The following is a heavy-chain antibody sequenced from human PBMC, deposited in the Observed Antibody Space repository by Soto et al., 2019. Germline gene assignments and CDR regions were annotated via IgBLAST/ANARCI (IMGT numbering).Heavy chain of an antibody. J-gene: IGHJ4*02. D-gene: IGHD3-22*01. CDR1: GFTFDDYA. V-gene: IGHV3-9*01. Sequence: EVQLAESGGALVQPGRSLRLSCVASGFTFDDYAINWVRQTPGKGLEWVSGLTWNGEVLGYADSVKGRFTISRENAKNSLYLEMNSLRPEDTALYFCVQDSVSSGYLTHLDYWGQGTLVTVSS. CDR3: VQDSVSSGYLTHLDY. CDR2: LTWNGEVL.